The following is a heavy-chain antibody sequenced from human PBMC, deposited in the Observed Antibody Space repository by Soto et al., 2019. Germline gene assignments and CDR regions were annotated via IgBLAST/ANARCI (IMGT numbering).Heavy chain of an antibody. D-gene: IGHD2-15*01. J-gene: IGHJ6*02. Sequence: PGESLKISCNGSGYSFTSYWIGWVRQMPGKGLECMGIIYPGDSDTRYSPSFQGQVTISADKSISTAYLQWSSLKASDTAMYYCARWAYCSGGSCYSHYYYYGMDVWGQGTTVTVSS. CDR1: GYSFTSYW. CDR2: IYPGDSDT. V-gene: IGHV5-51*01. CDR3: ARWAYCSGGSCYSHYYYYGMDV.